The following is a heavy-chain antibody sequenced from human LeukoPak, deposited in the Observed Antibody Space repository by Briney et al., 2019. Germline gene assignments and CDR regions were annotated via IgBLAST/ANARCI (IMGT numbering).Heavy chain of an antibody. CDR2: INHSGST. J-gene: IGHJ5*02. V-gene: IGHV4-34*01. D-gene: IGHD1-26*01. CDR3: ARAPSMGGLRXGNWFDP. Sequence: SETLSLTCAVYGGSFSGYYWSWIRQPPGKGLEWIGEINHSGSTNYNPSLKSRVTISVDTSKNQFSLKLSSVTAADTAVYYCARAPSMGGLRXGNWFDPWGQGTLVTVSS. CDR1: GGSFSGYY.